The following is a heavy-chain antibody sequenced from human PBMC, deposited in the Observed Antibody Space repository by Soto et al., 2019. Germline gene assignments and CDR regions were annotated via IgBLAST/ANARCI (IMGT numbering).Heavy chain of an antibody. CDR1: GYTLTELS. CDR3: ATIGSNYYYYSMDV. D-gene: IGHD3-10*01. CDR2: FDPEDGET. V-gene: IGHV1-24*01. Sequence: ASVKVSCKVSGYTLTELSMHWVRQAPGKGLEWMGGFDPEDGETIYAQKFQGRVTMTEDTSTDTAYMELSSLRSEDTAVYYCATIGSNYYYYSMDVWGQGTTVTVSS. J-gene: IGHJ6*02.